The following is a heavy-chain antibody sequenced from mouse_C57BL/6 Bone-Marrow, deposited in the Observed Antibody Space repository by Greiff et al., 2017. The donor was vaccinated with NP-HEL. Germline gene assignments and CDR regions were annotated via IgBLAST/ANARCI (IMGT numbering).Heavy chain of an antibody. CDR2: ISSGGDYI. D-gene: IGHD1-1*01. CDR3: TRIFITTVVAHYYAMDY. CDR1: GFTFSSYA. Sequence: EVKLVESGEGLVKPGGSLKLSCAASGFTFSSYAMSWVRQTPEKRLEWVAYISSGGDYIYYADTVKGRFNISRDNARNTLYLQMRRLKSEDTALYYCTRIFITTVVAHYYAMDYWGQGTSVTVSA. J-gene: IGHJ4*01. V-gene: IGHV5-9-1*02.